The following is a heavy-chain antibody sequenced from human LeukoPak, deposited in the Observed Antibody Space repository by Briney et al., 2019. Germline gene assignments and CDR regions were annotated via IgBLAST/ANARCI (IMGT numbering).Heavy chain of an antibody. CDR2: ISASGGST. Sequence: GGSLRLSCAASGFTFSSSAMSWVRQVPGKGLEWVSGISASGGSTSYADSVRGRFTISRDNSKNTLYVQMNSLRDEDTAVYYCARDILSQGPDAFDIWGQGTMVTVSS. V-gene: IGHV3-23*01. J-gene: IGHJ3*02. CDR1: GFTFSSSA. CDR3: ARDILSQGPDAFDI. D-gene: IGHD2/OR15-2a*01.